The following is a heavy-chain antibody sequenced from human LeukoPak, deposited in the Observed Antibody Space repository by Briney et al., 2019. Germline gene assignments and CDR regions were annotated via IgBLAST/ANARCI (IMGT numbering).Heavy chain of an antibody. CDR2: IKGDGSST. V-gene: IGHV3-74*01. Sequence: GGSLRLSCAASGFTFSSYWMHWVRHTPGKGLVWVSRIKGDGSSTSYADSVRGRFTISRDNAKNTLYLQMNSLRAEDTAVYYCARDGYSFGHDFDYWGQGTLVTVSS. D-gene: IGHD5-18*01. J-gene: IGHJ4*02. CDR1: GFTFSSYW. CDR3: ARDGYSFGHDFDY.